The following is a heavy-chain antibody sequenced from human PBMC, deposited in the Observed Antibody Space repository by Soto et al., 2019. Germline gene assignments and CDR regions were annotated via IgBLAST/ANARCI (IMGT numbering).Heavy chain of an antibody. D-gene: IGHD6-13*01. J-gene: IGHJ6*03. V-gene: IGHV4-34*01. CDR2: INHSGST. Sequence: PSQTLSLTRAVDCGSFGGFYCSWIRQPPGKGLEWIGEINHSGSTNYNPSLKSRVTISVDTSKNQFSLKLSSVTAADTAVYYCARGTSRYSSRGTRDYYYYYYMDVWGKGTTVTVSS. CDR3: ARGTSRYSSRGTRDYYYYYYMDV. CDR1: CGSFGGFY.